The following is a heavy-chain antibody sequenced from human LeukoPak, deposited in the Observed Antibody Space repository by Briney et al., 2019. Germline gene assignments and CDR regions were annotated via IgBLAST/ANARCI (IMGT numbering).Heavy chain of an antibody. CDR1: GYTFTSYG. V-gene: IGHV1-18*01. CDR2: ISAYNGNT. CDR3: ARDGVLTTVTTDAFDI. J-gene: IGHJ3*02. D-gene: IGHD4-17*01. Sequence: ASVKVSCKASGYTFTSYGISWVRQAPGQGLEWMGWISAYNGNTNYAQKLQGRVTMTTDTSTSTAYTELRSLRSDDTAVYYCARDGVLTTVTTDAFDIWGQGTMVTVSS.